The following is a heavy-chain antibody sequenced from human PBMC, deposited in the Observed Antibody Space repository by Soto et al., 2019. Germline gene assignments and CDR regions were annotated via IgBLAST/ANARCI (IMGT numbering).Heavy chain of an antibody. CDR3: AKRFYDASGVDH. Sequence: EVQLLESGGGSVQPGGSLRLSSAASGFTFNRYAMTWVRQAPGKGLEWVSSISDTGLSTYYADSVKGRFTISRDNSMNTLYLQMSSLRVGDTAQYYCAKRFYDASGVDHWGQGTLVTVSS. CDR1: GFTFNRYA. J-gene: IGHJ4*02. V-gene: IGHV3-23*01. D-gene: IGHD3-22*01. CDR2: ISDTGLST.